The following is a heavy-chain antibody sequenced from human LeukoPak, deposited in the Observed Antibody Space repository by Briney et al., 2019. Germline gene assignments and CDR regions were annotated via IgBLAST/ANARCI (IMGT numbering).Heavy chain of an antibody. CDR3: ARDMRVVVGTFDY. J-gene: IGHJ4*02. V-gene: IGHV4-4*07. CDR1: GGSISSYY. CDR2: IYSSGST. Sequence: SETLSLTYTVSGGSISSYYWSWIRQPAGKGLEWIGRIYSSGSTNYNPSLRSRVTMSVDTSKNQFSLNLNSVTAADTAVYYCARDMRVVVGTFDYWGQGTLVAVSS. D-gene: IGHD3-22*01.